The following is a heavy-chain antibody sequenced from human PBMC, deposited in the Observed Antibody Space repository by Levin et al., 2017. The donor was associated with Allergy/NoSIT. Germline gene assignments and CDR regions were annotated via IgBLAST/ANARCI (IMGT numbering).Heavy chain of an antibody. V-gene: IGHV3-23*01. D-gene: IGHD3-10*01. J-gene: IGHJ4*02. CDR2: ISNSGGST. Sequence: GGSLRLSCAASGFTFSSYAMSWVRQAPGKGLEWVSAISNSGGSTYYADSVKGRFTISRDNSKNTLYLQMNSLRAEDTAVYYCARRGVPRYYFDYWGQGTLVTVSS. CDR1: GFTFSSYA. CDR3: ARRGVPRYYFDY.